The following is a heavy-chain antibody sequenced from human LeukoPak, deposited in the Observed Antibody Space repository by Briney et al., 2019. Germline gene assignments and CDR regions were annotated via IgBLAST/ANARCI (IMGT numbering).Heavy chain of an antibody. CDR1: GFTFSDYY. CDR2: ISSSGSTI. V-gene: IGHV3-11*04. J-gene: IGHJ3*02. D-gene: IGHD3-22*01. CDR3: ARVQNYYDSSGHDAFDI. Sequence: GGSLRLSCAASGFTFSDYYMSWIRQAPGKGLEGVSYISSSGSTIYYADSVKGRFTISRDNAKNSLYLQMNSLRAEDTAVYYCARVQNYYDSSGHDAFDIWGQGTMVTVSS.